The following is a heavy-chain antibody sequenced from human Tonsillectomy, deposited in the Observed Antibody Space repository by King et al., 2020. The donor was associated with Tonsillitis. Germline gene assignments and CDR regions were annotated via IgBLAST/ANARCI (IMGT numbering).Heavy chain of an antibody. V-gene: IGHV3-21*01. CDR1: GFTFRRYD. D-gene: IGHD3-22*01. J-gene: IGHJ3*02. Sequence: VQLVESGGGLVKPGGSLRLSCATSGFTFRRYDLNWVRQAPGKGVEWGSSISSGGDYIHYADSVKGRFTISRDKAKNPLFLQMNSLRVEDTAVYYCAKDKGADYFDTGRGAFDMWGKGTVVTVSS. CDR2: ISSGGDYI. CDR3: AKDKGADYFDTGRGAFDM.